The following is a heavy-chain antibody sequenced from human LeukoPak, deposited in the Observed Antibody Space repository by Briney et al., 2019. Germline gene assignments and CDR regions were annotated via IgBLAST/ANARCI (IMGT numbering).Heavy chain of an antibody. CDR1: GGSFSGYY. D-gene: IGHD3-3*01. J-gene: IGHJ2*01. CDR3: ARVRIFGVVQYWYFDL. V-gene: IGHV4-34*01. CDR2: INHSGST. Sequence: SPSETLSLTCAVYGGSFSGYYWSWIRQPPGKGLEWIGEINHSGSTNYNPSLRSRVTISVDTSKNQFSLKLSSVTAADTAVYYCARVRIFGVVQYWYFDLWGRGTLVTVSS.